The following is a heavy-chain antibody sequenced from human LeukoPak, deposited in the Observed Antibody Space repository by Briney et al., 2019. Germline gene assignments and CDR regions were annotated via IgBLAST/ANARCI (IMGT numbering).Heavy chain of an antibody. J-gene: IGHJ5*02. CDR3: AREGGGSRTPAWFDP. D-gene: IGHD2-15*01. V-gene: IGHV4-39*01. Sequence: SETLSLTCTVSGGSISSSTYYWGWIRQPPGKGLEWIGSVYYSGRTYYNPSLKSRVTTSVDTSKNQFSLKLSSVTAADTAVYYCAREGGGSRTPAWFDPWGQGTLVTVSS. CDR2: VYYSGRT. CDR1: GGSISSSTYY.